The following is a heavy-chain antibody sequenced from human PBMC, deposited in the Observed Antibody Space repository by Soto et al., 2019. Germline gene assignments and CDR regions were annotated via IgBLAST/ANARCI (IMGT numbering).Heavy chain of an antibody. CDR2: ISPYNGTT. Sequence: ASVKVSCKASGYTFTTYGISWVRQAPGQGLERMGWISPYNGTTKYAEKFQGEMTMTTDTATSTAYMDSRSLRSDDTAVYYCARDGERDTGLNFYYYLHGMDAWGQGTRVTVSS. CDR3: ARDGERDTGLNFYYYLHGMDA. J-gene: IGHJ6*02. D-gene: IGHD1-1*01. CDR1: GYTFTTYG. V-gene: IGHV1-18*04.